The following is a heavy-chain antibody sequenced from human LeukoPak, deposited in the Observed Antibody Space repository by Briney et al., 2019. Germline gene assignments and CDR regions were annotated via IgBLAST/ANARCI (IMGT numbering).Heavy chain of an antibody. CDR3: ARAEYYYGSGSYSGSAIDY. CDR1: GGTFSSYA. J-gene: IGHJ4*02. D-gene: IGHD3-10*01. CDR2: IIPIFGTA. Sequence: ASVKVSCKASGGTFSSYAISWVRQAPGQGLEWMGGIIPIFGTANYAQKFQGRVTITADKSTSTAYMELSSLRSEDTAVYYCARAEYYYGSGSYSGSAIDYWGQGTLVTVSS. V-gene: IGHV1-69*06.